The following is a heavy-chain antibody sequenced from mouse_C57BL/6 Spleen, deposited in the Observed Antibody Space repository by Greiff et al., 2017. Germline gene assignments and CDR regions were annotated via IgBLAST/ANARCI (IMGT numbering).Heavy chain of an antibody. V-gene: IGHV1-80*01. J-gene: IGHJ4*01. CDR2: IYPGDGDT. D-gene: IGHD2-12*01. CDR1: GYAFSSYW. CDR3: ARPVTGGKRAMDY. Sequence: QVQLQQSGAELVKPGASVKISCKASGYAFSSYWMNWVKQRPGKGLEWIGQIYPGDGDTNYNGKFKGKAPLTADKSSSTAYMQLSSLTSEDSAVYCCARPVTGGKRAMDYWGQGTSVTVSS.